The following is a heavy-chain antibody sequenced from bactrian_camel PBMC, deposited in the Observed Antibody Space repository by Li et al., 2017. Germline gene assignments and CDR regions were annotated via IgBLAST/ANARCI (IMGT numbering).Heavy chain of an antibody. J-gene: IGHJ4*01. CDR3: SMRPSPYCTLSMLRSSDYYY. CDR1: GYVFSSHC. CDR2: SVSGGVT. V-gene: IGHV3S53*01. D-gene: IGHD3*01. Sequence: HVQLVESGGGSVPVGGSLRLSCVSSVGYVFSSHCMGWFRQAPGKEREGVATSVSGGVTNYTDSVKGRFTISRDDAKDTLYLQMNNLKPEDTAMYYCSMRPSPYCTLSMLRSSDYYYWGQGTQVTVS.